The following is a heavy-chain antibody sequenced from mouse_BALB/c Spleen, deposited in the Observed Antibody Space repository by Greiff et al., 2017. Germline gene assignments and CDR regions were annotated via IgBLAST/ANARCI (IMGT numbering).Heavy chain of an antibody. J-gene: IGHJ3*01. CDR2: ISYSGST. CDR3: AKGLGSSWFAY. D-gene: IGHD1-1*01. Sequence: EVKLQESGPGLVKPSQSLSLTCTVTGYSITSDYAWNWIRQFPGNKLEWMGYISYSGSTSYNPSLKSRISITRDTSKNQFFLQLNSVTTEDTATYYSAKGLGSSWFAYWGQGTLVTVSA. CDR1: GYSITSDYA. V-gene: IGHV3-2*02.